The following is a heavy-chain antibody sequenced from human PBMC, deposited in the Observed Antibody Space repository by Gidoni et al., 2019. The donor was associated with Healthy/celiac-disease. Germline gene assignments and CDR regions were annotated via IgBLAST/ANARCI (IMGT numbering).Heavy chain of an antibody. D-gene: IGHD6-13*01. CDR1: GGSFSGYY. Sequence: QVQLQQWGAGLLKPSETLSLTCAVYGGSFSGYYWSWIRQPPGKGLEWIGEINHSGSTNYNPSLKSRVTISVDTSKNQCSLKLSSVTAADTAVYYCARGPLAGWFDPWGQGTLVTVSS. CDR3: ARGPLAGWFDP. CDR2: INHSGST. J-gene: IGHJ5*02. V-gene: IGHV4-34*01.